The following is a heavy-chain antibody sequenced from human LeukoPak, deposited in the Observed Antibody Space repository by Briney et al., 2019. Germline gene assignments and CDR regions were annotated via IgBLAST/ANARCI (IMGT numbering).Heavy chain of an antibody. CDR2: MRPKNGGA. CDR3: ARGGRDTSPYNWFDP. J-gene: IGHJ5*02. V-gene: IGHV1-2*06. D-gene: IGHD2-2*01. CDR1: GYAFTVFF. Sequence: ASVTVSCKTSGYAFTVFFIHWVRQAPGQGLEWMGRMRPKNGGANYSQRFQGRVTMTRDTSMNTAYLELSGLESDDTAIYYCARGGRDTSPYNWFDPWGQGTLVTVSS.